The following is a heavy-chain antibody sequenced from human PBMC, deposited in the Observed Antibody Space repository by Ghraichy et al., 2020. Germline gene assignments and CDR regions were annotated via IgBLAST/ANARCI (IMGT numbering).Heavy chain of an antibody. CDR2: IRGNAYGGTT. V-gene: IGHV3-49*04. Sequence: GGSLRLSCTASGFAFGDYAMNWVRQAPGKGLEWVGIIRGNAYGGTTEYAASGKGRFTISREDSKSIAYLQMNSLKSEDTGVYYCSRGVPVIIGYYFDSWGQGTLVTVSS. CDR3: SRGVPVIIGYYFDS. J-gene: IGHJ4*02. CDR1: GFAFGDYA. D-gene: IGHD3-3*01.